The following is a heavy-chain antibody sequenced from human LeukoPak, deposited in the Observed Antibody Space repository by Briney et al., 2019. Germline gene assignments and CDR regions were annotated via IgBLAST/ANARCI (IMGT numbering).Heavy chain of an antibody. CDR1: GDSVSSNSAA. CDR3: ARVGVARGWSPFDY. D-gene: IGHD6-19*01. J-gene: IGHJ4*02. CDR2: TYYRSKWYN. Sequence: SQTLSLTCTISGDSVSSNSAAWNWIRQSPSRGLEWLGRTYYRSKWYNDYAVSVKSRITINPDTSKNQFSLQLNSVTPEDTAVYYCARVGVARGWSPFDYWGQGTLVTVSS. V-gene: IGHV6-1*01.